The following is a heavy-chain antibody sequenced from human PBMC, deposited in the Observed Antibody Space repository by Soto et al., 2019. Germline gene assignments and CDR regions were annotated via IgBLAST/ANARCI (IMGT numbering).Heavy chain of an antibody. CDR1: GFSLSTSGVG. Sequence: QITLKESGPTLVKPTQTLTLTCTFSGFSLSTSGVGVGWIRQPPGKALEWLALIYWDDDKRYSPSLKSRLTLTKDTSKNQVVLTMTNMDPVDTATYYCAHRPSYCSGGSCCSGFDYWGQGTLVTVSS. V-gene: IGHV2-5*02. CDR3: AHRPSYCSGGSCCSGFDY. J-gene: IGHJ4*02. CDR2: IYWDDDK. D-gene: IGHD2-15*01.